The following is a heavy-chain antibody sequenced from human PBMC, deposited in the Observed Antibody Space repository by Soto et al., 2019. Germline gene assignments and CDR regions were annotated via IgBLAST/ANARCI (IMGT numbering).Heavy chain of an antibody. V-gene: IGHV3-23*01. CDR1: GFTFSSYA. Sequence: GGSLRLSCAASGFTFSSYAMSWVRQAPGKGLEWVSAISGSGGSTYYADSVRGRFTISRDNSKNTLYLQMNSLRAEDTAVYYCAKGRYFGSDAFDIWGQGTMVTVSS. CDR3: AKGRYFGSDAFDI. J-gene: IGHJ3*02. D-gene: IGHD3-9*01. CDR2: ISGSGGST.